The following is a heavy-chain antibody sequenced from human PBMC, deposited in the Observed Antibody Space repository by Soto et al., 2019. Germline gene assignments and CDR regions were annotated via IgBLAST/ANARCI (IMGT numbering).Heavy chain of an antibody. D-gene: IGHD3-22*01. V-gene: IGHV3-23*01. CDR2: ISGSGGIT. Sequence: EVQLLESGGGLVQPGGSLRLSCAVSGFTFSSYAMSWVRQAPGKGLEWVSAISGSGGITYYADSVKGRFTISRDNSKNTLYLQMNSLRAEDTAVYYCAKDGGYAYYDSSGYYFGYWGQGTLVTVSS. CDR3: AKDGGYAYYDSSGYYFGY. J-gene: IGHJ4*02. CDR1: GFTFSSYA.